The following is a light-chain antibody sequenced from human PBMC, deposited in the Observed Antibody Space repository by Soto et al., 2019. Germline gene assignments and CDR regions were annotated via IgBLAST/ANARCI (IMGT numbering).Light chain of an antibody. CDR3: SSYAGRNTWV. CDR1: SSDVGGYKY. CDR2: EVS. J-gene: IGLJ3*02. V-gene: IGLV2-8*01. Sequence: QSALTQPPSASGSPGKSVTISCTGTSSDVGGYKYVSWYQQHPGKAPKLMIFEVSRRPSGVPDRFSGSKSGNTASLTVSGLQAEDEADYYCSSYAGRNTWVFGGGTKLTVL.